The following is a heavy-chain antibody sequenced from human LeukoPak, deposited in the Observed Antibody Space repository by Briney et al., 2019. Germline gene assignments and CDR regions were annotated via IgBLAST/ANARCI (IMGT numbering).Heavy chain of an antibody. CDR2: MNPNSGNT. V-gene: IGHV1-8*01. D-gene: IGHD2-15*01. CDR3: AREGVVVVAATSAYYYYMDV. Sequence: ASVKVSCKASGYTFTSYDINWVRQATGQGLEWMGWMNPNSGNTGYAQKLQGRVTMTRNTSISTAYMELSSLRSEDTAVYYCAREGVVVVAATSAYYYYMDVWGKGTTVTVSS. CDR1: GYTFTSYD. J-gene: IGHJ6*03.